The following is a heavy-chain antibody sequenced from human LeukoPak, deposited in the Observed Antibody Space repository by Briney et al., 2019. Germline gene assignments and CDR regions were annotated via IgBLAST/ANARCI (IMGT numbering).Heavy chain of an antibody. CDR1: GFTFRSYG. CDR2: IWYDGSNK. Sequence: GRSLRLLCAASGFTFRSYGMHWVRQAPGKGLQWVAVIWYDGSNKFYTDSVKGRFTISGDNSKNTLSGRVNSLRAEDTAVYYCARELHPLEKYYFDYWGQGTLVTVSS. CDR3: ARELHPLEKYYFDY. V-gene: IGHV3-33*01. D-gene: IGHD3-3*01. J-gene: IGHJ4*02.